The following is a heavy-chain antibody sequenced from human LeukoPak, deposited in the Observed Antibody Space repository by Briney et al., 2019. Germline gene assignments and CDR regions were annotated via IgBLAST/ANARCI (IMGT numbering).Heavy chain of an antibody. CDR1: GFTFSSYA. J-gene: IGHJ1*01. Sequence: GGSLRLSCAASGFTFSSYAMHWVRQAPGKGLEWVAVISPDGNNKYYADSVKGRFTISRDNSKSTLYLQVNSVRAEDAAVYYCARDFRGRQYFQHWGQGTLVTVSS. D-gene: IGHD2-15*01. CDR3: ARDFRGRQYFQH. V-gene: IGHV3-30-3*01. CDR2: ISPDGNNK.